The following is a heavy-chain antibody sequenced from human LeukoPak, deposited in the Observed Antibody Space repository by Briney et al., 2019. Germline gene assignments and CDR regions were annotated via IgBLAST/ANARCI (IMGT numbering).Heavy chain of an antibody. CDR2: IWYDGSNK. D-gene: IGHD2-15*01. J-gene: IGHJ3*02. V-gene: IGHV3-33*01. CDR3: ARVGVVAATDDAFDI. CDR1: GFTFSSYG. Sequence: GGSLRLSCAASGFTFSSYGMHWVRQAPGKGLEWVAVIWYDGSNKYYADSVKGRFTISRDNSKNTLYLQMNSLRAEDTAVYYCARVGVVAATDDAFDIWGQGTMVTVSS.